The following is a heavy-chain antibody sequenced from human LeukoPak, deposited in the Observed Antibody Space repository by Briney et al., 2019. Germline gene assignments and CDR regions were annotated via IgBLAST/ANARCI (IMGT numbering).Heavy chain of an antibody. D-gene: IGHD3-10*01. CDR1: GYSFTSYW. Sequence: GESLKISCKGSGYSFTSYWISWVRQMPGKGLEWMGRIDPSDSYTNYSPSFQGHVTISADKSISTAYLQWSSLKASDTAMYYCARHGLLWFGESPQAFDIWGQGTMVTVSS. CDR3: ARHGLLWFGESPQAFDI. CDR2: IDPSDSYT. J-gene: IGHJ3*02. V-gene: IGHV5-10-1*01.